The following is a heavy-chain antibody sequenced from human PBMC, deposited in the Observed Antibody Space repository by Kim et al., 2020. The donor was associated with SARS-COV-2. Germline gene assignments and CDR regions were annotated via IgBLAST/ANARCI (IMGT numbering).Heavy chain of an antibody. V-gene: IGHV4-30-2*04. Sequence: PSRQSRVTISVDTSKNQFSLKLSSVTAADTAVYYWASGQQWLVLDWYFDLWGRGTLVTVSS. CDR3: ASGQQWLVLDWYFDL. D-gene: IGHD6-19*01. J-gene: IGHJ2*01.